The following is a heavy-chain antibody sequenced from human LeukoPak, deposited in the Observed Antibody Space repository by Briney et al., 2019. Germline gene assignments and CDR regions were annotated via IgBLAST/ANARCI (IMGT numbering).Heavy chain of an antibody. J-gene: IGHJ6*02. Sequence: PGGSLRLSCAASGFTFSSYWMSWVRQAPGKGLEWVANIKQDGSEKYYVDSVKGRFTISRDNAKNSLYLQMNSLRAEDTAVYYCARDVDYDFWSGYYTSHYYGMDVWGQGTTATVSS. V-gene: IGHV3-7*05. CDR2: IKQDGSEK. CDR3: ARDVDYDFWSGYYTSHYYGMDV. CDR1: GFTFSSYW. D-gene: IGHD3-3*01.